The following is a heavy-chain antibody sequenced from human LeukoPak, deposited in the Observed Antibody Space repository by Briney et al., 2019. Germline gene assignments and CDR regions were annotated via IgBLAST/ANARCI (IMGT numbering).Heavy chain of an antibody. CDR3: ARGPSVTTRDYYYYYGMDV. J-gene: IGHJ6*02. Sequence: SGTLSLTCAVSGGSISSSNWWSRVRLPQGQGLEWIGEIYHSGSTNYNPSLKSRVTISVDKSKNQFSLKLSSVTAADTAVYYCARGPSVTTRDYYYYYGMDVCGQGTTVTVSS. CDR2: IYHSGST. CDR1: GGSISSSNW. D-gene: IGHD4-17*01. V-gene: IGHV4-4*02.